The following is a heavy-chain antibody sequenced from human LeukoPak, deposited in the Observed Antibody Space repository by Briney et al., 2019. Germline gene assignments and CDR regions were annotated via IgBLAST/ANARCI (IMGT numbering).Heavy chain of an antibody. V-gene: IGHV3-15*01. CDR3: TTTAVADLGFDS. Sequence: GGSLRLSCAASGFTFSNAWMSWVRQAPGKGLEWVGRIKSKTDGRTTDYAAPVQGRFTISRDDQKNTLDPQMNSLKTEDAAVYYCTTTAVADLGFDSWGQGTLVTVSS. CDR2: IKSKTDGRTT. CDR1: GFTFSNAW. J-gene: IGHJ4*02. D-gene: IGHD6-19*01.